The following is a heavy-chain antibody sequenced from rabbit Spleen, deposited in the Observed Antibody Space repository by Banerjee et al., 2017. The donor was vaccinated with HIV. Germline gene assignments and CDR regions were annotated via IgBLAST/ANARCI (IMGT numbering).Heavy chain of an antibody. Sequence: QSLEESGGDLVKPGGTLTLTCKASGIDFSSRYYMCWVRQAPGKGLEWIGTIYAGSTGTIDYASWAKGRFTISKTSSTTVTLQMTSLTAADTATYFCARNFDLWGQGTLVTVS. CDR3: ARNFDL. CDR1: GIDFSSRYY. J-gene: IGHJ4*01. V-gene: IGHV1S40*01. CDR2: IYAGSTGTI.